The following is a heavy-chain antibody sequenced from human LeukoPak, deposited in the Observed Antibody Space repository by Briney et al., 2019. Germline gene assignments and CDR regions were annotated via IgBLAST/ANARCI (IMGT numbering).Heavy chain of an antibody. D-gene: IGHD3-10*01. J-gene: IGHJ6*03. CDR3: ARHFRRDYPDSGSSQYFLYIDV. V-gene: IGHV4-4*09. CDR1: GGSMSDHY. CDR2: IYATGNT. Sequence: SETLSLTCAVSGGSMSDHYWSWIRQTPGTTLEWIGYIYATGNTNYSPSLKGRVTISLDTSKNHFSLRLRSVTAADTALYYCARHFRRDYPDSGSSQYFLYIDVWGKGTTVVVSS.